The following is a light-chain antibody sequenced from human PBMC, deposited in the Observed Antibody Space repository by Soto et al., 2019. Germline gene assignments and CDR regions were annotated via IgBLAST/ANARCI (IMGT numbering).Light chain of an antibody. Sequence: ETVMTQSPATLSVSRGERATLSCRASQSISRNLAWYQQKPGQAPRLLIYGASTRATGIPARFSGSGSGTEFTLTISSLQSEDFAVYYCQQYNNWPPWTFGQGTKVDIK. CDR1: QSISRN. V-gene: IGKV3-15*01. CDR2: GAS. CDR3: QQYNNWPPWT. J-gene: IGKJ1*01.